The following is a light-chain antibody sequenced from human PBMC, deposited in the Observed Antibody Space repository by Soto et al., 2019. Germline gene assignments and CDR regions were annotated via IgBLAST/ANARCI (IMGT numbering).Light chain of an antibody. Sequence: EIVLTQSPATLSLSPGEGATLSCRASQSVSSYLAWYQQKPGQAPSLLIYDASNRATGIPARFSGSGSGTDFTLTISSLEPEDFAVYYFQQRSNWPYTFGQGTKLEIK. CDR2: DAS. CDR3: QQRSNWPYT. V-gene: IGKV3-11*01. J-gene: IGKJ2*01. CDR1: QSVSSY.